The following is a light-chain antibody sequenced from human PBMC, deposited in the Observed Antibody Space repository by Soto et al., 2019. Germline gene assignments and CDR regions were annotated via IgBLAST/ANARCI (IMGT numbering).Light chain of an antibody. CDR2: EVT. CDR1: SSDVGSHNL. V-gene: IGLV2-23*02. CDR3: CSYGGSRAV. Sequence: QSALTQPASVSGSPGQSITIYCTGTSSDVGSHNLVSWYQQHPGQAPKLMIYEVTKRPLGVSTRFSASKSGNTASLTISGLQAEDAADYYCCSYGGSRAVFGGGTQLTVL. J-gene: IGLJ7*01.